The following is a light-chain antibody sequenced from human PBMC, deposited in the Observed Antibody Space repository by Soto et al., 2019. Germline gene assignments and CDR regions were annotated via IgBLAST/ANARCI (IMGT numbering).Light chain of an antibody. CDR1: RSVNSNY. CDR2: GAS. J-gene: IGKJ4*01. V-gene: IGKV3-20*01. CDR3: QQYISSPLT. Sequence: TQSPATLSLSPGEGATLACRASRSVNSNYLAWYQQKPGQAPSLLTYGASSRATDVPDRFSASGSGTDFALTISRLEPEDVAVYYCQQYISSPLTFGGGTKVDI.